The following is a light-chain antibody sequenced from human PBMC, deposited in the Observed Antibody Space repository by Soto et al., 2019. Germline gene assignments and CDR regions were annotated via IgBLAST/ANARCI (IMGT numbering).Light chain of an antibody. V-gene: IGKV3-20*01. CDR2: GAS. CDR3: QQYDTSPLT. J-gene: IGKJ4*01. Sequence: DIVLTQSPGTLSLSPGERATLSCKASRYISSDNLAWYQQKPGQAPRVLIYGASRRATAFPDRFSGSGSGTDFTLTISRLEPEDSAVYFCQQYDTSPLTFGGGTKVEI. CDR1: RYISSDN.